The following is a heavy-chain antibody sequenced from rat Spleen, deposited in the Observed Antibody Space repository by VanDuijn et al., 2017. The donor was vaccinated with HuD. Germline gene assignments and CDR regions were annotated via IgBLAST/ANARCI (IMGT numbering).Heavy chain of an antibody. D-gene: IGHD1-2*01. CDR3: ARSDYSSPYYFDY. CDR2: IWGNGNA. CDR1: GFSLRNSG. J-gene: IGHJ2*01. Sequence: QVQLKESGPGLVKPSLTLSLTCTVSGFSLRNSGVFWFRQPPGTGLEWMGVIWGNGNANYNSALKSRLRISRDTSKSQVVLKMNNLRTEDTAMYFWARSDYSSPYYFDYWGQGVRVTVSS. V-gene: IGHV2S61*01.